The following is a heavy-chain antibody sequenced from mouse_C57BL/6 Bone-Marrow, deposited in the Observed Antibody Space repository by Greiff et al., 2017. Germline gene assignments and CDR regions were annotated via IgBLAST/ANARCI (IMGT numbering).Heavy chain of an antibody. CDR2: IRNKANGYTT. V-gene: IGHV7-3*01. Sequence: EVQGVESGGGLVQPGGSLSLSCAASGFTFTDYYMRWVRQPPGKALEWLGFIRNKANGYTTEYSASVKGRFTISRDNSQSILYLQMNALRAEDSATYYCARFYGYYVGWYFDVGGTGTTVTVSS. D-gene: IGHD2-3*01. CDR3: ARFYGYYVGWYFDV. CDR1: GFTFTDYY. J-gene: IGHJ1*03.